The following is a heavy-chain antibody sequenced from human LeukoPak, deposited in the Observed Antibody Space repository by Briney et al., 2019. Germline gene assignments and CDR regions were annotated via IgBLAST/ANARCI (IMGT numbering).Heavy chain of an antibody. Sequence: GGSLRLSCAASGFTVSSNYMSWVRQAPGKGLEWVSVIYSGGSTYYADSVKGRFTISRDNSKNTLYLQMNSLRAEDTAVYYCATSGIAAAGTDDAFDIWGQGTMVTVSS. D-gene: IGHD6-13*01. CDR2: IYSGGST. J-gene: IGHJ3*02. CDR1: GFTVSSNY. V-gene: IGHV3-66*01. CDR3: ATSGIAAAGTDDAFDI.